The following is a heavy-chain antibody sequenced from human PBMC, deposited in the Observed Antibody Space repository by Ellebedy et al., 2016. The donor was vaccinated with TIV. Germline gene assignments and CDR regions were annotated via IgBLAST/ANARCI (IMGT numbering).Heavy chain of an antibody. CDR1: GFTFSSST. D-gene: IGHD6-19*01. Sequence: GGSLRLXCAAPGFTFSSSTMHWVRQAPGWGLDWVAGISFDGGAVHYADSVKGRFTISRDNSKNTLSLQMNSLRGEDSAIYYCARGPYSSGRCDAFDVWGRGTAVTVSS. J-gene: IGHJ3*01. CDR3: ARGPYSSGRCDAFDV. CDR2: ISFDGGAV. V-gene: IGHV3-30*04.